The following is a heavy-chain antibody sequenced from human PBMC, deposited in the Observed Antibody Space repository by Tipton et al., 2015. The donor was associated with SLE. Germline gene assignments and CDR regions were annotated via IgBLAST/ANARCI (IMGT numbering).Heavy chain of an antibody. V-gene: IGHV4-31*03. J-gene: IGHJ6*03. D-gene: IGHD3-10*01. CDR1: GVSVTTGGYY. Sequence: TLSLTCTVSGVSVTTGGYYWTWIRQLPGKGLEWLGYIYYSGTTHYNPSLKSRGSISVDTSKNQFSLIVSSVTAADTAVYYCARVPEVRGVIKDYYYYMDVWGKGTAVTVSS. CDR3: ARVPEVRGVIKDYYYYMDV. CDR2: IYYSGTT.